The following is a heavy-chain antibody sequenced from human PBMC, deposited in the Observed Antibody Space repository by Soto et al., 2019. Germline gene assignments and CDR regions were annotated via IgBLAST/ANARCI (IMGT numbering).Heavy chain of an antibody. V-gene: IGHV1-46*01. CDR1: GYTFTNYY. Sequence: ASVKVSCKASGYTFTNYYMHWVRQAPGQGLEWMGVIHYSGATPTYAQKFQGRVTMARDTSTSTVYMELSSLTSEDTAVYYCARDGSGTRLFDYWGQGTLVTVSS. D-gene: IGHD1-1*01. CDR3: ARDGSGTRLFDY. CDR2: IHYSGATP. J-gene: IGHJ4*02.